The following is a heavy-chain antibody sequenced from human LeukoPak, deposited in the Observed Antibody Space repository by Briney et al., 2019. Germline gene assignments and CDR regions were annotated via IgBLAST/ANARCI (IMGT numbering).Heavy chain of an antibody. J-gene: IGHJ4*02. CDR2: IRSKAYGGTT. V-gene: IGHV3-49*04. CDR1: GFTFSNYA. D-gene: IGHD5-12*01. Sequence: PGGSLRLSCTASGFTFSNYAMSWVRQAPGKGLEWVGFIRSKAYGGTTEYAASVKGRFTISRDDSKSIAYLQMNSLKTEDTAVYYCTTRSGYEQPRGIDCWGQGTLVTVSS. CDR3: TTRSGYEQPRGIDC.